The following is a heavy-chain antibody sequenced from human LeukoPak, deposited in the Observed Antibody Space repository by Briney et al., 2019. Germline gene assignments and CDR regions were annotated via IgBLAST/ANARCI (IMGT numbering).Heavy chain of an antibody. CDR1: EYTFTAYN. J-gene: IGHJ5*02. V-gene: IGHV1-2*02. Sequence: ASVKVSCKASEYTFTAYNVHWVRQAPGQGLEWMGWINPNSGDTNFAQNFQGRVTMTRDTSISTVYMELSRLRSDDTAVYYCARVGQWLVENDWFDPWGQGTLVTVSS. CDR3: ARVGQWLVENDWFDP. CDR2: INPNSGDT. D-gene: IGHD6-19*01.